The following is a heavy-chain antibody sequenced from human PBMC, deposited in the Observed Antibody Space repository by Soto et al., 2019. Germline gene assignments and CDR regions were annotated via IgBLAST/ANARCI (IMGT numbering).Heavy chain of an antibody. V-gene: IGHV1-18*01. CDR3: AREGQWESLTY. Sequence: QVQLVQSGAEVKKPGASVKVSCEAYGYTFRNYGITCVRQAPGQGLEWMGWVSAYNRNTNYSQKFQERVTMPTDTPRRTAYMELRSLRSEDTAIYVCAREGQWESLTYWGQGTLVTVSS. D-gene: IGHD1-26*01. CDR1: GYTFRNYG. J-gene: IGHJ4*02. CDR2: VSAYNRNT.